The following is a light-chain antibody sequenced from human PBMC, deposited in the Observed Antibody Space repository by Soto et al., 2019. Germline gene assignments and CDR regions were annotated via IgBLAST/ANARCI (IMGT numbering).Light chain of an antibody. J-gene: IGKJ3*01. CDR1: QSVSSSY. CDR3: QQYGSLLFT. CDR2: GAS. V-gene: IGKV3-20*01. Sequence: EIVLTQSPGTLSLSPGERATPSCRASQSVSSSYLAWYQQKPGQAPRLLIYGASSGATGIPDRFSGSGSGTDFTLTISRLEPEDFAVYYCQQYGSLLFTFGPGTKVDIK.